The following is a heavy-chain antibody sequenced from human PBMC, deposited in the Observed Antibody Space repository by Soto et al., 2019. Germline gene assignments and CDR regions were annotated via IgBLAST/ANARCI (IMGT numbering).Heavy chain of an antibody. CDR2: ISGSGGST. Sequence: GGSLRHPCGASGLTFRSYAMSWVSKAPGRGLEWVSGISGSGGSTYDADSMKGRFTISRDNSKNTLYLQMNSLSAEDTAVYYCAKRAAYSGSWNFDYWGQGTLVTVSS. D-gene: IGHD6-13*01. CDR1: GLTFRSYA. CDR3: AKRAAYSGSWNFDY. J-gene: IGHJ4*02. V-gene: IGHV3-23*01.